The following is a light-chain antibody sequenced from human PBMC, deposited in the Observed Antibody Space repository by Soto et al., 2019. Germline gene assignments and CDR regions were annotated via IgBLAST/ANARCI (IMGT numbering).Light chain of an antibody. CDR3: QQYSSWPYT. Sequence: EIVMTQSPATLSVSPGERATLSCRASQSISSNLAWYQQKPGQAPRLLIYGASTRATGIPARFSGSGSGTEFTITISSLQSEDFAVYYCQQYSSWPYTFGQGTKLEIK. CDR2: GAS. J-gene: IGKJ2*01. V-gene: IGKV3-15*01. CDR1: QSISSN.